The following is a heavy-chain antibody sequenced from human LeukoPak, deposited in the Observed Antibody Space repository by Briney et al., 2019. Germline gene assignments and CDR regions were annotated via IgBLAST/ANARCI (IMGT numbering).Heavy chain of an antibody. CDR2: ISYDGSNK. Sequence: PGGSLRLSCLVSGFTVRSNHMSWVRQAPGKGLEWVAIISYDGSNKYYADSVKGRFTISRDNSKNTLYLQMNSLRAEDTAVYYCARAGYSEYQLLWGSAFDIWGQGTMVTVSS. CDR3: ARAGYSEYQLLWGSAFDI. CDR1: GFTVRSNH. J-gene: IGHJ3*02. D-gene: IGHD2-2*01. V-gene: IGHV3-30-3*01.